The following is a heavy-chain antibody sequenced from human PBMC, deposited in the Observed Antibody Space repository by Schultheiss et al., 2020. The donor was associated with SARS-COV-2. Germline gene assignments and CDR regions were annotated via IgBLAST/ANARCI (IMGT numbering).Heavy chain of an antibody. V-gene: IGHV5-51*01. Sequence: GESLKISCKGSGFDFTIYWIGWVRQMPGKGLEWVGIIYPADSDTRYSPSFQGQVTISADKSIRTAYLQWNSLKASDTATYYCVRHRGYCSSTTCSGGVDVWGPGTTVTVSS. J-gene: IGHJ6*02. CDR1: GFDFTIYW. CDR2: IYPADSDT. CDR3: VRHRGYCSSTTCSGGVDV. D-gene: IGHD2-2*01.